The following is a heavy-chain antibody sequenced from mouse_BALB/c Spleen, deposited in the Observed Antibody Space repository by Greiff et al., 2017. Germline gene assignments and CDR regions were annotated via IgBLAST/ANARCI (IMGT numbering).Heavy chain of an antibody. V-gene: IGHV3-6*02. CDR3: ARVYDYGYFDV. D-gene: IGHD2-3*01. CDR1: GYSITSGYY. J-gene: IGHJ1*01. CDR2: ISYDGSN. Sequence: VQLKESGPGLVKPSQSLSLTCSVTGYSITSGYYWNWIRQFPGNKLEWMGYISYDGSNNYNPSLKNRISITRDTSKNQFFLKLNSVTTEDTATYYGARVYDYGYFDVWGAGTTVTVSS.